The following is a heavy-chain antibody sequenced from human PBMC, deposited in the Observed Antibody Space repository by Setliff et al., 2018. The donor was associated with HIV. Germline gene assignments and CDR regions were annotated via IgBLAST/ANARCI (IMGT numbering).Heavy chain of an antibody. CDR3: ARQGYCDTSSCSAAFDK. CDR2: IYPADSDT. D-gene: IGHD2-2*01. Sequence: GESLKISCKGSGYAFATDWIAWVRQMPGKGLEWMGIIYPADSDTTSSPSFQGRVTFSVDTSISTAYLHFSSLKASDTAIYYCARQGYCDTSSCSAAFDKWGQGTLVTVSS. CDR1: GYAFATDW. V-gene: IGHV5-51*01. J-gene: IGHJ3*02.